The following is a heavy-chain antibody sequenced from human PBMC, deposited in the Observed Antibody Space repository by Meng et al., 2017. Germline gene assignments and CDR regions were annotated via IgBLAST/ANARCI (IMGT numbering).Heavy chain of an antibody. D-gene: IGHD3-10*01. Sequence: SETLSLTCAVSGGSISSSNWWSWVRQPPGKGLEWIGEIYHSGSTNYNPSLKSRVTISVDKSKNQFSLKLSSVTAADTAVYYCASSMVRGVITEYWGQGTMVTVSS. CDR3: ASSMVRGVITEY. J-gene: IGHJ4*02. V-gene: IGHV4-4*02. CDR1: GGSISSSNW. CDR2: IYHSGST.